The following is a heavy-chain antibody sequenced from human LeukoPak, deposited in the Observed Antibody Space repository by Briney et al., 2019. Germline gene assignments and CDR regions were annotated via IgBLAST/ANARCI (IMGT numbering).Heavy chain of an antibody. CDR3: AREGEAYDYFDY. Sequence: SETLSLTCTVSGGSISSGGYYWSWIRQHPGKGLEWNGYIYYSGSTYYNPSLKSRVTISVDTSKNQFSLKLSSVTAADTAVYYCAREGEAYDYFDYWGQGTLVTVSS. D-gene: IGHD3-16*01. J-gene: IGHJ4*02. CDR2: IYYSGST. V-gene: IGHV4-31*03. CDR1: GGSISSGGYY.